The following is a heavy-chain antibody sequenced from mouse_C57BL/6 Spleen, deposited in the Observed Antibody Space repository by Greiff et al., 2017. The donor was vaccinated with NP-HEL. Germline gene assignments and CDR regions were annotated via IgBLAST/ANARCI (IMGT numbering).Heavy chain of an antibody. CDR1: GFSLTSYG. CDR3: ARNKESSGGYYAMEY. Sequence: QVQLQQSGPGLVQPSQSLSITCTVSGFSLTSYGVHWVRQSPGKGLEWLGVIWSGGSTDYNAAFISRLSISKDNSKSHVFFKMNSLQADVTAIYYCARNKESSGGYYAMEYWGQGNSVTVSS. D-gene: IGHD3-2*02. J-gene: IGHJ4*01. V-gene: IGHV2-2*01. CDR2: IWSGGST.